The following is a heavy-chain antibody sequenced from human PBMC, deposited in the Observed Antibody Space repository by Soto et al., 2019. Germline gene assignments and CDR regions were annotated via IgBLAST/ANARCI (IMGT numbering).Heavy chain of an antibody. CDR3: VRGVGTTMAHYFDH. J-gene: IGHJ4*02. D-gene: IGHD1-1*01. V-gene: IGHV4-4*02. CDR1: GVSISSGNW. CDR2: IFHDGTA. Sequence: SETLSLTCAVSGVSISSGNWWTWVRQTPQRGLEYIGEIFHDGTANYYPSFERRVAISVDTSKNQFSLKLTSVTAADTAVYYCVRGVGTTMAHYFDHWGQGTLVTVSS.